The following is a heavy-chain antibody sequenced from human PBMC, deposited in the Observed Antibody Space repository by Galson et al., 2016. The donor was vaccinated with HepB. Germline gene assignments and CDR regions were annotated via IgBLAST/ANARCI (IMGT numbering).Heavy chain of an antibody. CDR1: GDSVSSNGAT. CDR2: TYYRSRWIN. V-gene: IGHV6-1*01. J-gene: IGHJ4*02. Sequence: CAISGDSVSSNGATWNWIRQSPSRGLEWLGRTYYRSRWINNYAESVKSRIIITPDTSKNQFSLHLDSVTPEDTALYYCAGATHGNTWFDYWGQGTLVTVSS. D-gene: IGHD4/OR15-4a*01. CDR3: AGATHGNTWFDY.